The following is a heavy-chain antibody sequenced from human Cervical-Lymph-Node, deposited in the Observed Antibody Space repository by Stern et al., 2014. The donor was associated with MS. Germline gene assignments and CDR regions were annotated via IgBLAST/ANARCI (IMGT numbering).Heavy chain of an antibody. Sequence: QVTLRESGPALVKPTQTLTLTCSFSGFSLSTSGVGVAWIRQPPGKALEWLAVLYWDGDMRYSPSLKSILTITKDTSRNQEGLTMANMDPGDTGTYYCARTMVTFDEGYGLDVWGQGTTVTVSS. J-gene: IGHJ6*02. D-gene: IGHD2-21*02. CDR1: GFSLSTSGVG. CDR3: ARTMVTFDEGYGLDV. CDR2: LYWDGDM. V-gene: IGHV2-5*02.